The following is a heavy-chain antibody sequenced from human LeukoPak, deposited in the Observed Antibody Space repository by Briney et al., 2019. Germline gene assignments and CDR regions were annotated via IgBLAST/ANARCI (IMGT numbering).Heavy chain of an antibody. D-gene: IGHD3-10*01. CDR2: IRSKAYGGTT. J-gene: IGHJ4*02. V-gene: IGHV3-49*04. CDR3: TREVSDYYGSGSPTDYFDY. CDR1: GFTFGDYA. Sequence: PGGSLRLSCTVSGFTFGDYAISWVRQAPGKGLEWVGFIRSKAYGGTTDYAASVKGRFTISRDDSKSIAYLQMNSLKTEDTAVYYCTREVSDYYGSGSPTDYFDYWGQGTLVTVPS.